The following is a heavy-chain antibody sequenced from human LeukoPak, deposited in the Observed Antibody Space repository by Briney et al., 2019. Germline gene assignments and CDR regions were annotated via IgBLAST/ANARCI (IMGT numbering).Heavy chain of an antibody. V-gene: IGHV3-30*04. CDR3: ARTVSSSRYYDSSGFYNRWDFDY. CDR2: ISYYGSNK. D-gene: IGHD3-22*01. CDR1: GFTFSSYA. J-gene: IGHJ4*02. Sequence: GGSLRLSCAASGFTFSSYAMHGVRRAPGKGLEWVAAISYYGSNKNYADSVKGRFTISRDNAKNSLYLQMNSLRAEDTAVYYCARTVSSSRYYDSSGFYNRWDFDYGGKGTLVTVSS.